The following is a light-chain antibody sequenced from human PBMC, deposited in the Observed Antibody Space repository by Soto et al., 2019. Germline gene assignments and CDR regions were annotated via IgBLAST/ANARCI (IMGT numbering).Light chain of an antibody. CDR3: QQYKSYFWT. CDR1: QSLSEW. J-gene: IGKJ1*01. Sequence: DIQMTQTPSTLSASVGDTVTITCRASQSLSEWLAWYQQKPGKAPKLLIYDASSLERGVPSRFSGSGSGIEFTLTISSLQPDDFAIYYCQQYKSYFWTFGQGTRVEIK. V-gene: IGKV1-5*01. CDR2: DAS.